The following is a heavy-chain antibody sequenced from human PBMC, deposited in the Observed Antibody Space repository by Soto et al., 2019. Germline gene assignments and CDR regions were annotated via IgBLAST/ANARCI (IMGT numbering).Heavy chain of an antibody. CDR2: ISAHNGNT. J-gene: IGHJ4*02. D-gene: IGHD1-1*01. CDR3: ARGRYGDY. CDR1: GYTFTSYG. V-gene: IGHV1-18*01. Sequence: VHLVQSGAEVKKPGASVKVSCKGSGYTFTSYGITWVRQAPGQGLEWMGWISAHNGNTDYAQRLQGRVTVTRDTSTSTAYMELRSLRSDDTAVYYYARGRYGDYWGQGALVTVSS.